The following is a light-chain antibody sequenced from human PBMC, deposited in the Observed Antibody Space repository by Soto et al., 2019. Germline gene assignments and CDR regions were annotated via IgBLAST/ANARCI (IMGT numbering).Light chain of an antibody. Sequence: QSALTQPRSVSGSPGQSVTISCTGTSSDVGGYNYVSWYQQHPGKAPKVMIYDVSEQPSGVPDRFSGSKSGNTASLTISGLQAEDAADYYCCSYAGSPRYVFGTGTKLTVL. CDR3: CSYAGSPRYV. J-gene: IGLJ1*01. CDR1: SSDVGGYNY. CDR2: DVS. V-gene: IGLV2-11*01.